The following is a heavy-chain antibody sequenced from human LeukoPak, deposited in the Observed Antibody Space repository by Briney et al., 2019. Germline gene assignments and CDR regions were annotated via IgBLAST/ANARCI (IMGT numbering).Heavy chain of an antibody. Sequence: ASVTVSYKPSGCTFTRYYMHWVRQAPGQGREGMGWINPNSGGTNYAQKFQGRVTMTRDTSISTAYMDMSRLRSDDTAVYSCARLIAVADAFDYWGQGTRVTVSS. CDR2: INPNSGGT. D-gene: IGHD6-19*01. J-gene: IGHJ4*02. CDR1: GCTFTRYY. CDR3: ARLIAVADAFDY. V-gene: IGHV1-2*02.